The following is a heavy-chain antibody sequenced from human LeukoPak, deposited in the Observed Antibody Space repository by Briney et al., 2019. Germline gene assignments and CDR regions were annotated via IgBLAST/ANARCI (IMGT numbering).Heavy chain of an antibody. D-gene: IGHD3-10*01. CDR1: GFTFSSYW. CDR2: INSDGSST. Sequence: GGSVRLSCAASGFTFSSYWMHWLGQAPGKERVWVSRINSDGSSTSYADSVKGRLTIYRDNAKNTLYLQMNSLRAEDTAVYYCASNYGSGSYYKYYYYGMDVWGKGTTVTVSS. CDR3: ASNYGSGSYYKYYYYGMDV. V-gene: IGHV3-74*01. J-gene: IGHJ6*04.